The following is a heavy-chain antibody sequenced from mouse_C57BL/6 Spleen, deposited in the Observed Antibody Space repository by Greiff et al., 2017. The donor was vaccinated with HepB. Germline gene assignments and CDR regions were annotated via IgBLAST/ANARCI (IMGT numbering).Heavy chain of an antibody. Sequence: QVQLKQSGPGLVAPSQSLSITCTVSGFSLTSYAISWVRQPPGKGLEWLGVIWTGGGTNYNSALKSRLSISKDNSKSQVFLKMNSLQTNDTARYYCARDRLVPEYAMDYWGQGTSVTVSS. J-gene: IGHJ4*01. CDR3: ARDRLVPEYAMDY. D-gene: IGHD5-1*01. CDR1: GFSLTSYA. V-gene: IGHV2-9-1*01. CDR2: IWTGGGT.